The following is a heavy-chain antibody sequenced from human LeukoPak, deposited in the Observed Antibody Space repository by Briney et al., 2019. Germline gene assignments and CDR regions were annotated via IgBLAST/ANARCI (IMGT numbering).Heavy chain of an antibody. CDR3: VRDAYDSSGYGY. D-gene: IGHD3-22*01. V-gene: IGHV4-59*01. J-gene: IGHJ4*02. CDR2: IYYSGST. CDR1: GGSISSSY. Sequence: SETLSLTCTVSGGSISSSYWSWIRQPPGKGLEWIGYIYYSGSTNYNPSLKSRVTISVDTSKNQFSLKLSSVTAADTAIYYCVRDAYDSSGYGYWGQGTLVTASS.